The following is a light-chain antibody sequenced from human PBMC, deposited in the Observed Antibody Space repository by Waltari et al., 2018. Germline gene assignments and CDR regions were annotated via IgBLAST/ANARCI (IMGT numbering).Light chain of an antibody. CDR2: TAS. Sequence: IQMTQFPSSLSASAGDRVTITCRESQGINTYLNWYQQKPGKPPKLLIYTASNLESGVPSRFSGSGSATDFTLTISSLHPEDFATYYCLHSSDNPYSFGQGTKVEIK. CDR1: QGINTY. J-gene: IGKJ2*03. CDR3: LHSSDNPYS. V-gene: IGKV1D-13*01.